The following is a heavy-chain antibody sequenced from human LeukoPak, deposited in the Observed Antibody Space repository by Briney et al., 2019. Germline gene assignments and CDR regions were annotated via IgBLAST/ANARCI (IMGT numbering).Heavy chain of an antibody. CDR2: IYPGDSDT. CDR3: ARSYSYGKIDY. J-gene: IGHJ4*02. Sequence: GAALQIFCKGSGYFFTSYWIGWVRQLPGKGLEWMGIIYPGDSDTRYSPSFQGQVTISADKSISTAYLQWSSLKASDTAMYYCARSYSYGKIDYWGQGTLVTVSS. V-gene: IGHV5-51*01. D-gene: IGHD5-18*01. CDR1: GYFFTSYW.